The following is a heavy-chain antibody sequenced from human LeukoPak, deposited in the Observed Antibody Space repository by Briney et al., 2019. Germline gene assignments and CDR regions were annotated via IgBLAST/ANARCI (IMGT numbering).Heavy chain of an antibody. CDR3: VRFGIRGVIDEFDY. J-gene: IGHJ4*02. CDR2: IKQDGSAK. CDR1: GFTFSSYW. V-gene: IGHV3-7*01. Sequence: GGSLRLSCAASGFTFSSYWMSRVRQAPGKGLEWVANIKQDGSAKFYADSLKGRLTISRDNAKNSLYLQMNSLRTEDTAVYYCVRFGIRGVIDEFDYWGQGTLVTVSS. D-gene: IGHD3-10*01.